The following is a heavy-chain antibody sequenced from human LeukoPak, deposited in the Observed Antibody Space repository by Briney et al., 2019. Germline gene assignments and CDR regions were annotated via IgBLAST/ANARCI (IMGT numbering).Heavy chain of an antibody. CDR2: ISYDGSNK. Sequence: GGSLRLSCAASGFTFSSYAMHWVRQAPGKGLEWVAVISYDGSNKYYADSVKGRFTISRDNSKNTLYLQMNSLRAEDTAVYYCARDGNSYGYDYYFDYWGQGTLVTVSS. J-gene: IGHJ4*02. CDR3: ARDGNSYGYDYYFDY. CDR1: GFTFSSYA. D-gene: IGHD5-18*01. V-gene: IGHV3-30*04.